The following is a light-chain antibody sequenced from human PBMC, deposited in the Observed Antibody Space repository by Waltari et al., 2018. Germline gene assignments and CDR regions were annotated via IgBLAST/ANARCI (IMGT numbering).Light chain of an antibody. J-gene: IGKJ1*01. CDR2: WAS. CDR1: QSVLYSSSNKSY. CDR3: HQYYSTPWT. Sequence: DIVMIQSPDSLAVSLGERATINCKSSQSVLYSSSNKSYLTWYQQKPGQPPKLLIYWASTRESGVPDRFSGSGSGTDFTLTISSLQAEDVAVYYCHQYYSTPWTFGQGTKVEIK. V-gene: IGKV4-1*01.